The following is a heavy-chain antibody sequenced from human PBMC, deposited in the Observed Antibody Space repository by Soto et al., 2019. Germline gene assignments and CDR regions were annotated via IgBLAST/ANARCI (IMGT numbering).Heavy chain of an antibody. CDR2: ISSSSSYT. J-gene: IGHJ6*02. D-gene: IGHD2-15*01. CDR1: GFTLSDYY. CDR3: ARDPVGYYYYGMDV. Sequence: GGSLRLSCAASGFTLSDYYMSWIRQAPGKGLEWVSYISSSSSYTNYADSVKGRFTISRDNAKNSLYLQMNSLRAEDTAVYYCARDPVGYYYYGMDVWGQGTTVTVSS. V-gene: IGHV3-11*06.